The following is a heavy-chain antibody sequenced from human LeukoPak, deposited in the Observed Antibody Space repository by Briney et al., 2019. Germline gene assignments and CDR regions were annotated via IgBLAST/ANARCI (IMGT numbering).Heavy chain of an antibody. CDR2: IYPGDSDT. Sequence: ESLRISCKGSGYSFTSYWIGWVRQMPGKGLEWMGIIYPGDSDTRYSPSFQGQVTISADKSISTAYLQWSSLKASDTAMYYCARQYSSSFSYCDYWGQGTLVTVSS. D-gene: IGHD6-6*01. CDR1: GYSFTSYW. V-gene: IGHV5-51*01. CDR3: ARQYSSSFSYCDY. J-gene: IGHJ4*02.